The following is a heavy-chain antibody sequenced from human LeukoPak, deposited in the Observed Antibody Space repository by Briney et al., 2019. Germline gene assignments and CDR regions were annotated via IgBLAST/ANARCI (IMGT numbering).Heavy chain of an antibody. D-gene: IGHD5-18*01. CDR3: ARLGGNTYGDFDY. J-gene: IGHJ4*02. Sequence: SETLSLTCTVSGGSISSYYWTWIRQPAGKGLEWIGRIYTSGSTNYNPSLESRDSMSVDASKNQISLKLNSVTAADTAVYYCARLGGNTYGDFDYWGQGTLVTVSS. V-gene: IGHV4-4*07. CDR2: IYTSGST. CDR1: GGSISSYY.